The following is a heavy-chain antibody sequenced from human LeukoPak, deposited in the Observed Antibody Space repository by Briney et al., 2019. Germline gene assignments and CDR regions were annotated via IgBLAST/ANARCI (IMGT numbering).Heavy chain of an antibody. CDR2: IYYSGST. CDR3: ARDIRYSFNWFDP. J-gene: IGHJ5*02. CDR1: GGSIASGGYY. D-gene: IGHD5-18*01. V-gene: IGHV4-31*03. Sequence: SETLSLTCTVSGGSIASGGYYWTWIRQHPGEGLEWIGYIYYSGSTYYNPSLKSRVTISVDTSKNQFSLKLSSVTAADTAVYYCARDIRYSFNWFDPWGQGTLVTVSS.